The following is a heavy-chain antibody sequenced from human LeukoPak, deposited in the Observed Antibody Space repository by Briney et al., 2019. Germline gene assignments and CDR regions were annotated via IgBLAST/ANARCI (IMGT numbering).Heavy chain of an antibody. D-gene: IGHD3-9*01. Sequence: GGSLRLSCAASGFTVSSNYMSWVRQAPGKGLEWVSVIYSGGSTYYADSVKGRFTISRDNSKNTLYLQMNSLRAEDTAVYYCARDPTSSYYDILTGYGPGSYWGQGTLVTVSS. CDR1: GFTVSSNY. J-gene: IGHJ4*02. CDR3: ARDPTSSYYDILTGYGPGSY. V-gene: IGHV3-66*02. CDR2: IYSGGST.